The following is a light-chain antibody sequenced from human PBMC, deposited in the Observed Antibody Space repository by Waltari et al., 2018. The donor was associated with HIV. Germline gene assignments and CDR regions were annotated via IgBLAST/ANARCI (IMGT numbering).Light chain of an antibody. Sequence: EIVMTQSPATLSVSPGERATLSCRASQSVSNNLAWYQQKPGQAPRLLIYGAYTRATGIPARFSGSGSGTQFTLTISSLQSEDFAVYSCQQYNFWPLTFGGGTKVEIK. CDR2: GAY. CDR1: QSVSNN. J-gene: IGKJ4*01. V-gene: IGKV3-15*01. CDR3: QQYNFWPLT.